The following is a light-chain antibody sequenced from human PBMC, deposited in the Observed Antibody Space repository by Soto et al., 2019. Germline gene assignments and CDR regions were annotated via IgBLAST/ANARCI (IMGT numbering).Light chain of an antibody. V-gene: IGLV2-14*01. CDR3: SSYTSSSTRV. Sequence: QSALTQPASVSGSPGQSITISCTGTSSDVGGYNYVSWYQQHPGKAPKLMIYDVSNRPSGVSNRFSGSKSGKTVSLTISGLQAEDEADYYCSSYTSSSTRVFGTGTKVTVL. CDR2: DVS. CDR1: SSDVGGYNY. J-gene: IGLJ1*01.